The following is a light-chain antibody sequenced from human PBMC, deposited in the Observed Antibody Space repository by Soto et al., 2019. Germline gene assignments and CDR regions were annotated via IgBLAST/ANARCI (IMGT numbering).Light chain of an antibody. V-gene: IGKV3-20*01. CDR3: QQYDREPYG. Sequence: EIVLTQSPGTLCLSPGERGTLSCRASQSVSKNNLAWYQQKPGQAPRLLSYGASSRAPGIPDRFSGSGSGTDFTLTISRLEPEDFAVYYCQQYDREPYGFGQGSKLEIK. J-gene: IGKJ2*03. CDR1: QSVSKNN. CDR2: GAS.